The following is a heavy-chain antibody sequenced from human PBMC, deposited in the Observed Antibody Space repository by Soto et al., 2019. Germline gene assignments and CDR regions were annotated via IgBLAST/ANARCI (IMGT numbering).Heavy chain of an antibody. D-gene: IGHD6-6*01. CDR1: GYSFTSYW. CDR2: IYPGDSDT. V-gene: IGHV5-51*01. J-gene: IGHJ4*02. Sequence: PGESLKISCKGSGYSFTSYWIGWVRQMPGKGLEWMGIIYPGDSDTRYSPSFQGQVTISADKSISTAYLQWSSLKAADTAVYYCARVGGVAARTFDYWGQGTLVTVSS. CDR3: ARVGGVAARTFDY.